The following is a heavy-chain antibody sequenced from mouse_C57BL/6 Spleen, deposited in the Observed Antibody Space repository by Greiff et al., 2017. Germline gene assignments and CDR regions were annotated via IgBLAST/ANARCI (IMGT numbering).Heavy chain of an antibody. CDR1: GFTFSDYG. CDR3: ARHLGSNAMDY. Sequence: EVHLVESGGGLVQPGGSLKLSCAASGFTFSDYGMAWVRQAPRKGPEWVAFSSNLAYSIYYADTVTGRFTISRENAKNTLYLEMSSLRSEDTAMYYCARHLGSNAMDYWGQGTSVTVSS. J-gene: IGHJ4*01. CDR2: SSNLAYSI. V-gene: IGHV5-15*01.